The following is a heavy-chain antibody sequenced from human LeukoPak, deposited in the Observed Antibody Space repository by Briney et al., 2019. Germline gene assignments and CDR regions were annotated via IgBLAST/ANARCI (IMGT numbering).Heavy chain of an antibody. CDR3: AKGRVSGGLYYFDY. Sequence: GGSLTLSCAASGFTFSSYAMSWVRQAPGKGLEWVSGISGSGGSTYYADSVKGRFTISRDNAKDTLYLQMNSLRAEDTAVYYCAKGRVSGGLYYFDYWGQGTLVTVSS. CDR2: ISGSGGST. D-gene: IGHD2-15*01. CDR1: GFTFSSYA. V-gene: IGHV3-23*01. J-gene: IGHJ4*02.